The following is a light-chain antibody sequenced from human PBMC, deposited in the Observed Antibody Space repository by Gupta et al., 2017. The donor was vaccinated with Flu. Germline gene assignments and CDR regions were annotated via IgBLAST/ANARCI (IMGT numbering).Light chain of an antibody. CDR3: QQSYSIPLI. CDR1: QSISSY. CDR2: AAS. V-gene: IGKV1-39*01. J-gene: IGKJ3*01. Sequence: DIQMTHSSSSLSASVGDRVIITCRASQSISSYLNWYQQKPGNAPKLLIYAASSLQSGVPSRFSGSGSGTDFTLTIGSLQPEDFATYYCQQSYSIPLIFGPGTKVDIK.